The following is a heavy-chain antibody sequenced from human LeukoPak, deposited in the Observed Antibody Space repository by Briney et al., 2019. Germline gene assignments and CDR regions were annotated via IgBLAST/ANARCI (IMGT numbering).Heavy chain of an antibody. V-gene: IGHV3-30*18. J-gene: IGHJ1*01. Sequence: PGGSLRLSCAASGFTFSSYGMHWVRQAPGKGLEWVAVISYDGSNKYYADSVKGRFTISRDNSKNTLYLQMNSLRAEDTAVYYCAKGSDFDWLPNPAEYFQHWGQGTLVTVSS. D-gene: IGHD3-9*01. CDR1: GFTFSSYG. CDR2: ISYDGSNK. CDR3: AKGSDFDWLPNPAEYFQH.